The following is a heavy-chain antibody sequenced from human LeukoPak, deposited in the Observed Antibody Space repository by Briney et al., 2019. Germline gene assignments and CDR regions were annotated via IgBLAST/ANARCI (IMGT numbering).Heavy chain of an antibody. CDR1: GGSFSGYY. Sequence: SETLSLTCAVYGGSFSGYYWSWIRQPPGKGLEWIGEINHSGSTNYNPSLKSRVTISVDTSKNQFSLKLSSVTAADTAVYYCARGAELVPMRHFDYWGQGTLVTVSS. V-gene: IGHV4-34*01. CDR2: INHSGST. D-gene: IGHD6-13*01. J-gene: IGHJ4*02. CDR3: ARGAELVPMRHFDY.